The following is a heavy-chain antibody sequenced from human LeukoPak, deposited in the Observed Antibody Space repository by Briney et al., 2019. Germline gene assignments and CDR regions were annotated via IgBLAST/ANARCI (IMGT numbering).Heavy chain of an antibody. CDR3: ARDQPGYVWGTSNWFDP. V-gene: IGHV4-39*07. J-gene: IGHJ5*02. CDR1: GGSISSSAYY. Sequence: SETLCLTCNVSGGSISSSAYYWGWIRQPPGKGLEWIGRMYYSGRTYYNPSLKSRITISVDTSKNQFSLKLSSVTAADTAVYYCARDQPGYVWGTSNWFDPWGQGTLVTVSS. CDR2: MYYSGRT. D-gene: IGHD3-16*01.